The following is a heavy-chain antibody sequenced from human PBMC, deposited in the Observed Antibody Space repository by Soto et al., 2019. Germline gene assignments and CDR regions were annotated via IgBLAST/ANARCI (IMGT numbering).Heavy chain of an antibody. CDR3: AKDRGSGWYSYYFDY. CDR1: GFTFSSYA. Sequence: GGSLRLSCAASGFTFSSYAMSWVRQAPGKGLEWVSAISGGGGSTYYADSVKGRFTISRDNSKNTLYLQMNSLRAEDTAVYYCAKDRGSGWYSYYFDYWGQGTLVTVSS. CDR2: ISGGGGST. J-gene: IGHJ4*02. D-gene: IGHD6-19*01. V-gene: IGHV3-23*01.